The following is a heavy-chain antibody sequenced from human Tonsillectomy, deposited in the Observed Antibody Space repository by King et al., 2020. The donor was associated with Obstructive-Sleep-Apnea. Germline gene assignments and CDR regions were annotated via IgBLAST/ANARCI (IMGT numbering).Heavy chain of an antibody. Sequence: QLQESGPGLVKPSETLSLTCTVSGGSISSSSYYWGWIRQPPGKGLEWIGSIYYSGSTYYNPSLKSRVTISVDTSKNQFSLKLSSVTAADTAAYYCAREMDTAMVPVVSSNWFDPWGQGTLVTVSS. CDR1: GGSISSSSYY. CDR3: AREMDTAMVPVVSSNWFDP. V-gene: IGHV4-39*07. D-gene: IGHD5-18*01. CDR2: IYYSGST. J-gene: IGHJ5*02.